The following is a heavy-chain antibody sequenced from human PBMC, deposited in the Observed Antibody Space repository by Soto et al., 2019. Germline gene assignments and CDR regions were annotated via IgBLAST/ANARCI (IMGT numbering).Heavy chain of an antibody. Sequence: ASVKVSCKVSGYTLTELSMHWVRQAPGKGLEWMVGFDPEDGETIYAQKFQGRVTMTEDTSTDTAYMELSSLRSEDTAVYYCATAVLGYYYDSSGYNYWGQGTLVTVSS. V-gene: IGHV1-24*01. J-gene: IGHJ4*02. D-gene: IGHD3-22*01. CDR3: ATAVLGYYYDSSGYNY. CDR1: GYTLTELS. CDR2: FDPEDGET.